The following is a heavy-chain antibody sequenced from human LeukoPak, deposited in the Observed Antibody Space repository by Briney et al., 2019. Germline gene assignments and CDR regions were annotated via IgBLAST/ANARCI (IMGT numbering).Heavy chain of an antibody. J-gene: IGHJ4*02. D-gene: IGHD3-22*01. CDR3: ARRYYDTSGGLGY. CDR1: GYTFTSYY. Sequence: ASVKVSCRASGYTFTSYYMHWVRQAPGQGLEWMGIINPIGGSTSYAQKFQGRVTMTRDMSTSTVYMELSSLRSEDTAVYYCARRYYDTSGGLGYWGQGTLVTVSS. CDR2: INPIGGST. V-gene: IGHV1-46*01.